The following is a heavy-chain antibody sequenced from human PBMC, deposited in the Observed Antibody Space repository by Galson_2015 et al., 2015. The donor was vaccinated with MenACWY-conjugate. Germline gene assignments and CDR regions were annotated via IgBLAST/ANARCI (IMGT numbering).Heavy chain of an antibody. CDR2: ISSSSSTI. D-gene: IGHD3-10*01. CDR1: GFTFSSYS. Sequence: SLRLSCAASGFTFSSYSMNWVRQAPGKGLEWVSYISSSSSTIYYADSVKGRFTISRDNAKNSLYLQMNSLRAEDTAVYYCARLNAYGSWSFSGGMDAWGQGTTVTVSS. J-gene: IGHJ6*02. V-gene: IGHV3-48*04. CDR3: ARLNAYGSWSFSGGMDA.